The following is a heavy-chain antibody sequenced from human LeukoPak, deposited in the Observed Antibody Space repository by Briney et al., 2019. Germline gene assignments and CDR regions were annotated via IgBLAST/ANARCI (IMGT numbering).Heavy chain of an antibody. J-gene: IGHJ1*01. CDR3: ATYSSSNGREFQY. V-gene: IGHV3-21*01. D-gene: IGHD2-2*01. Sequence: PGGSLRLSCAASGFSFSSYSMIWVRQAPGKGLEWVSSISSASTYKFYADSVKGRFTISRDNAKNSLYLQMNSLRAEDTAVYYCATYSSSNGREFQYWGQGTLVTVSS. CDR1: GFSFSSYS. CDR2: ISSASTYK.